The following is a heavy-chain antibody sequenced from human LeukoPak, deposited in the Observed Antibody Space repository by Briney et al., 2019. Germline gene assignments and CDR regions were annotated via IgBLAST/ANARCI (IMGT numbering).Heavy chain of an antibody. CDR2: ISGGGDYT. CDR1: GFIFSSYA. J-gene: IGHJ4*02. V-gene: IGHV3-23*01. CDR3: VKVGSNYGDPKDY. D-gene: IGHD4-17*01. Sequence: GGSLRLSCAASGFIFSSYAMSWVRQAPGKGLEWVSPISGGGDYTFYADSVKGRFTVSSDNSKNTLFVQMNSLRADDTAVYYCVKVGSNYGDPKDYWGQGTLVSVTS.